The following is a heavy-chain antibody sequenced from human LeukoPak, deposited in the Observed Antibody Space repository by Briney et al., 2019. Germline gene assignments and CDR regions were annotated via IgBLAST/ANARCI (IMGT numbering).Heavy chain of an antibody. CDR2: IYHSGST. Sequence: SETLSLTCTVSGYSISSGYYWGWIRQPPGKGLEWIGSIYHSGSTYYIPSLKSRVTISVDTSKNQLSLKLSSVTAADTAVYYCARNIYYYYYMDVWGKGTTVTVSS. CDR1: GYSISSGYY. CDR3: ARNIYYYYYMDV. J-gene: IGHJ6*03. V-gene: IGHV4-38-2*02.